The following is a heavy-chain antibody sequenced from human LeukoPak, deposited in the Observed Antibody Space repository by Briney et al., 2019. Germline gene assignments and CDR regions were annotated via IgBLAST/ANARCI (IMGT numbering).Heavy chain of an antibody. CDR3: AGAPYYYDSSGYSDY. CDR2: ISSSGSTI. Sequence: GGSLRLSCAASGFTFSDYYMSWIRQAPGKGLEWVSYISSSGSTIYYADSVKGRFTISRDNTKNSLYLQMNCLRAEDTAVYYCAGAPYYYDSSGYSDYWGQGTLVTVSS. CDR1: GFTFSDYY. V-gene: IGHV3-11*01. J-gene: IGHJ4*02. D-gene: IGHD3-22*01.